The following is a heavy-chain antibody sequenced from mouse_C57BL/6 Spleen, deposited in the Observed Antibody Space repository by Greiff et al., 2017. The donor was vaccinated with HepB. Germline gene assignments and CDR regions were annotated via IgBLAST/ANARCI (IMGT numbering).Heavy chain of an antibody. J-gene: IGHJ2*01. CDR1: GYTFTDYY. V-gene: IGHV1-26*01. CDR2: INPNNGGT. Sequence: VQLQQSGPELVKPGASVKISCKASGYTFTDYYMNWVKQSHGKSLEWIGDINPNNGGTSYNQKFKGKATLTVDKSSSTAYMELRSLTSEDSAVYYCARDGGYLYYFDYWGQGTTLTVSS. D-gene: IGHD2-3*01. CDR3: ARDGGYLYYFDY.